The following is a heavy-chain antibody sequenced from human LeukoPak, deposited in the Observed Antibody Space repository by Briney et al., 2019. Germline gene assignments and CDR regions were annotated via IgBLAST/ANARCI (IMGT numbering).Heavy chain of an antibody. CDR2: IYYSGST. D-gene: IGHD5-12*01. CDR1: GGSISSYY. J-gene: IGHJ6*02. Sequence: SETLSLTCTVSGGSISSYYWSWIRQPPGKGLEWIGYIYYSGSTNYNPSLKSRVTISVDTSKNQFSLKLSSVTAADTAVYYCAGDSSGYGDYGMDVWGQGTTVTVSS. V-gene: IGHV4-59*01. CDR3: AGDSSGYGDYGMDV.